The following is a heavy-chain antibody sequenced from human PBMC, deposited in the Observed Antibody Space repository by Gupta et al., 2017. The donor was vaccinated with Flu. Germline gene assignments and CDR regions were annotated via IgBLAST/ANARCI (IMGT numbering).Heavy chain of an antibody. V-gene: IGHV5-51*07. J-gene: IGHJ4*02. D-gene: IGHD2-2*01. Sequence: EVQLVQSGAEVKKPGESLKIACQGSAYFFADYWIGWGHQMPGNGLEWMGLISPGASDSRTSPSFQGRVTMSVDKSITTAYLHLSSLKASDTAIYYCARRPSVTGGSFDYWGQGTLVIVSS. CDR1: AYFFADYW. CDR3: ARRPSVTGGSFDY. CDR2: ISPGASDS.